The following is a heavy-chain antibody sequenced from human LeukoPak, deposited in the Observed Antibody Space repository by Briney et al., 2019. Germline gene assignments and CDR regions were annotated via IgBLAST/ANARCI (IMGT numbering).Heavy chain of an antibody. CDR1: GITFSIYA. D-gene: IGHD5-24*01. J-gene: IGHJ4*02. CDR3: AKDSGSNGYYPFDY. V-gene: IGHV3-23*01. CDR2: ISGRDAST. Sequence: GGSLRLSCTASGITFSIYAMTWVRQAPGKGLEWVSAISGRDASTYYADSVKGRFTISRDDSKNTLYLQMNSLRDEDTAVYFCAKDSGSNGYYPFDYWGQGTLVTVSA.